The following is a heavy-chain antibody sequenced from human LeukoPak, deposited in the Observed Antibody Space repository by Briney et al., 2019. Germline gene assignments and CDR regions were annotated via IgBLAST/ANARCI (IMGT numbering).Heavy chain of an antibody. CDR1: GGSFSGYY. CDR2: INHSGST. V-gene: IGHV4-34*01. J-gene: IGHJ3*02. Sequence: SETLSLTCAVYGGSFSGYYWSWIRQPPGKGLEWIGEINHSGSTNYNPSLKSRVTISVDTSKNQFSLKLSSVTAVDTAVYYCARAGKGDRALNAFDIWGQGTMVTVSS. D-gene: IGHD1-14*01. CDR3: ARAGKGDRALNAFDI.